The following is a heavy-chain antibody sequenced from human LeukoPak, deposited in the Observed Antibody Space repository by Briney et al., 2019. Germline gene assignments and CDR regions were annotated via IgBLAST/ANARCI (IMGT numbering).Heavy chain of an antibody. V-gene: IGHV4-59*01. CDR3: AREAYRHYFDY. CDR1: GGSISSYY. CDR2: IYYSGST. Sequence: SETLSLTCTVSGGSISSYYWSWIRQPPGKGLEWIGYIYYSGSTNYNPSLKSRVTISVDTSKNQFSLKLSSVTAADTAVYYCAREAYRHYFDYRGQGTLVTVSS. J-gene: IGHJ4*02. D-gene: IGHD2-2*01.